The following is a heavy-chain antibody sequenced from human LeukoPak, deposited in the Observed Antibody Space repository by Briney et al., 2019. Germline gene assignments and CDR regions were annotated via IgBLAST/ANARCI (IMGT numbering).Heavy chain of an antibody. J-gene: IGHJ3*02. D-gene: IGHD3-22*01. V-gene: IGHV1-18*01. CDR3: ARGRGSGSRWEAFDI. Sequence: GASVKASCKASGYSFTSYGISWVRQAPGQGLEWMGWIGAYNGNTNYAQKVQDRVTMTTDTSTSTAYMELRSLRSDDTAVYYCARGRGSGSRWEAFDIWGQGTMVTVSS. CDR1: GYSFTSYG. CDR2: IGAYNGNT.